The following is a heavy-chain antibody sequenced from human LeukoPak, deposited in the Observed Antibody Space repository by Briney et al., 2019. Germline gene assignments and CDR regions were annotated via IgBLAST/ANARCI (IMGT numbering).Heavy chain of an antibody. CDR1: GFTFSSYG. CDR3: AKGFGIVVAGTVEPWCVY. V-gene: IGHV3-30*18. D-gene: IGHD6-19*01. Sequence: PGRSLRLSCAASGFTFSSYGMHWVRQAPGKGLEWVAVISYDGSNKYYADSVKGRFTISRDNSKNTLYLQMNSLRAEDTAVYYCAKGFGIVVAGTVEPWCVYWGQGTLVTVSS. J-gene: IGHJ4*02. CDR2: ISYDGSNK.